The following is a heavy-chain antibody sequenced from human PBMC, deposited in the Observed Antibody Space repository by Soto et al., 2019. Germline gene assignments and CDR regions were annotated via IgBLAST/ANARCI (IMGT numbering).Heavy chain of an antibody. CDR2: ISPNRGRT. Sequence: QVQLVQSGAEVKKPGASVKVSCKTSGYTFSDHYMHWVRQAPGQGLEWMGWISPNRGRTNYAQKFQGRVTMTRDTSVSAVYLELSRLRSDDTALYYCARGIRVASCSYGVDVWGQGTTVTVSS. CDR1: GYTFSDHY. V-gene: IGHV1-2*02. J-gene: IGHJ6*02. D-gene: IGHD2-8*02. CDR3: ARGIRVASCSYGVDV.